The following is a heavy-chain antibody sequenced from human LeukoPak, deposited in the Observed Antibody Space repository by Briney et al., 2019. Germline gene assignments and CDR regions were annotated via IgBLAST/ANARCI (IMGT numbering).Heavy chain of an antibody. CDR2: IKSKTDGGTT. CDR1: GFTFSNAW. J-gene: IGHJ4*02. D-gene: IGHD3-10*01. CDR3: TAASYYSGVQDY. Sequence: GGSLGLSCAASGFTFSNAWMSWVRQAPGKGLEWVGRIKSKTDGGTTDYAAPVKGRFTISRDDSKNTLYLQMNSLKTEDTAVYYCTAASYYSGVQDYWGQGTLVTVSS. V-gene: IGHV3-15*01.